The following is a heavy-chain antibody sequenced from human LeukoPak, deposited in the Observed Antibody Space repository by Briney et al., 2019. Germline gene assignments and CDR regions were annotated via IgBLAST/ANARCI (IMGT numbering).Heavy chain of an antibody. Sequence: SETLSLTCAVYGGSFSGYYWSWIRQPPGKGLEWIGEINHSGSTNYNPSLKSRVTISVDTSKNQFSLKLSSVTAADTAVYYCARSPSGWYLYFDYWGQGTLVTVSS. D-gene: IGHD6-19*01. V-gene: IGHV4-34*01. J-gene: IGHJ4*02. CDR2: INHSGST. CDR3: ARSPSGWYLYFDY. CDR1: GGSFSGYY.